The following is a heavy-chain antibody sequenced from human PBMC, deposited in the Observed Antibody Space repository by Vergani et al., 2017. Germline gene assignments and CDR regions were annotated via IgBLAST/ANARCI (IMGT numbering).Heavy chain of an antibody. D-gene: IGHD1-14*01. CDR2: TWYDGNNK. CDR1: RFTFNQYG. CDR3: ERDLRLLYNRFDP. J-gene: IGHJ5*02. Sequence: QVTLVESGGGVVQPGRSLRLSCAASRFTFNQYGMHWVRQATGKGLEWVAVTWYDGNNKQYADSVKGRFTISRDNSKSTMYLQMNSLRDEDTGVYYCERDLRLLYNRFDPWGQGTLVTVSS. V-gene: IGHV3-33*01.